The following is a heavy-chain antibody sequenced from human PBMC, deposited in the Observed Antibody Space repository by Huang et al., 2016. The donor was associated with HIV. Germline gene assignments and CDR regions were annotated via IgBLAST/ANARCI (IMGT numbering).Heavy chain of an antibody. V-gene: IGHV1-69*13. CDR3: ARGSLEYSVSSSLDY. J-gene: IGHJ4*02. D-gene: IGHD4-4*01. CDR1: GGPFRRYS. Sequence: QVQLLQSGAEVKKPGSSVKVSCKASGGPFRRYSIAWVRQAPGQGLEWMASLMPVFDSPNDAQKLQGRVRVTADESTSTVYMELRDLRPDDTAVYFCARGSLEYSVSSSLDYWGQGTHVTVSS. CDR2: LMPVFDSP.